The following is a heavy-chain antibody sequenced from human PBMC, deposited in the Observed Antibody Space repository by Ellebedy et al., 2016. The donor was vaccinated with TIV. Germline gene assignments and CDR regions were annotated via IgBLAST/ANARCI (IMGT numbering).Heavy chain of an antibody. CDR3: AKNGVGQSGYDYFDY. Sequence: GESLKISCAASGFTFNSYAMHWVRQAPGKGLEWVALISYDGSNKYYADSVKGRFTISRDNSKNTLYLQMNSLRAEDTAVYYCAKNGVGQSGYDYFDYWGQGILVTVSS. V-gene: IGHV3-30*18. J-gene: IGHJ4*02. CDR1: GFTFNSYA. CDR2: ISYDGSNK. D-gene: IGHD5-12*01.